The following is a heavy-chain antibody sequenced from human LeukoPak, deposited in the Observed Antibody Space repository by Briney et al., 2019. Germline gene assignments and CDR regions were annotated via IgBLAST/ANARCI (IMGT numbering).Heavy chain of an antibody. CDR3: ARYYYGTGSYSRARFDP. CDR2: INQDGSEE. Sequence: PGGSLRLSCTASGFNFGDYWMSWVRQGPGKGLEWVANINQDGSEESYVDSVKGRFTISRDNAKNSLYLQMNSLRVEDTAVYYCARYYYGTGSYSRARFDPWGQGTQVTVSS. V-gene: IGHV3-7*04. CDR1: GFNFGDYW. J-gene: IGHJ5*02. D-gene: IGHD3-10*01.